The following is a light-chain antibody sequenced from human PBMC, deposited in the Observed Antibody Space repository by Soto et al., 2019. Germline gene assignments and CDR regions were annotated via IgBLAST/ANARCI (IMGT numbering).Light chain of an antibody. Sequence: EIVLTQSPATLSVSPGERATLSCRASQGISSLLAWYQQKPGQAPRLLIYGASTRATGIPPRFSGSGSGTDFTLTINRLEPEDFAVYYCQQYDSSPRTFGQGTKVDIK. CDR1: QGISSL. V-gene: IGKV3-15*01. CDR2: GAS. J-gene: IGKJ1*01. CDR3: QQYDSSPRT.